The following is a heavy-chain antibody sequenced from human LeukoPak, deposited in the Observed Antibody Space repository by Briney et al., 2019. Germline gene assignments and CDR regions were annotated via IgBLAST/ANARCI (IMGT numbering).Heavy chain of an antibody. J-gene: IGHJ4*02. Sequence: GGSLRLSCAASGFTFSNAWMSWVRQAPGKGLEWVGRIKSKTAGGTTDYADSVKGRFTISRDNSKNTRYLQMNSLRAEDTAVYYCAKRGSFSSSWPDYWGQGTLVTVSS. D-gene: IGHD6-13*01. V-gene: IGHV3-15*01. CDR1: GFTFSNAW. CDR3: AKRGSFSSSWPDY. CDR2: IKSKTAGGTT.